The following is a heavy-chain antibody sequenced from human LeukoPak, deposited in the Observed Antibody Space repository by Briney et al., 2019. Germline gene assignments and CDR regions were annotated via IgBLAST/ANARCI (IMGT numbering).Heavy chain of an antibody. V-gene: IGHV1-18*01. CDR1: GGTFSNYA. D-gene: IGHD3-10*01. J-gene: IGHJ3*02. Sequence: EASVKVSCKASGGTFSNYAISWVRQAPGQGLEWMGWISAYNGNTNYAQKLQGRVTMTTDTSTSTAYMELRSLRSDDTAVYYCARDTGLSGYYGSGSYRGEDAFDIWGQGTMVTVSS. CDR3: ARDTGLSGYYGSGSYRGEDAFDI. CDR2: ISAYNGNT.